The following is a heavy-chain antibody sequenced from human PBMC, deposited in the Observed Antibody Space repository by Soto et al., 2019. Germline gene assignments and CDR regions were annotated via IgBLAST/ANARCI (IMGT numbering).Heavy chain of an antibody. D-gene: IGHD5-18*01. Sequence: GASVKPTSKASGYTLTGYYMHSVRQAPGQGLEWMGWINPNSGGTNYAQKFQGWVTMTRDTSISTAYMELSRLRSDDTAVYYCARKGGTDMVTTPDYYYGMDVWGQGTTVTVSS. CDR3: ARKGGTDMVTTPDYYYGMDV. J-gene: IGHJ6*02. V-gene: IGHV1-2*04. CDR2: INPNSGGT. CDR1: GYTLTGYY.